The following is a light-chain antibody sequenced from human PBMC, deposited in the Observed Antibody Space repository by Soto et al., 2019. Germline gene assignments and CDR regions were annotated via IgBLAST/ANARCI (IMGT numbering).Light chain of an antibody. CDR3: SSYAGSNMVV. Sequence: ALTQPPSASGSPGQSVTISCTGTSSDVGGYNSVSWYQQHPGKAPKLMIYEVSKRPSGVPDRFSGSKSGNTASLTVSGLQAEDEADYYCSSYAGSNMVVFGGGTKLTVL. J-gene: IGLJ2*01. CDR2: EVS. V-gene: IGLV2-8*01. CDR1: SSDVGGYNS.